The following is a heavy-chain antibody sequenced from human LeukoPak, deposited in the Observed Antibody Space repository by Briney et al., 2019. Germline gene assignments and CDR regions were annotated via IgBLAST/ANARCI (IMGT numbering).Heavy chain of an antibody. J-gene: IGHJ4*02. CDR3: AARIAAAGTPEAPYFDY. Sequence: SETLCLTCTVSGCSISSYYWSWIRQAPGKGLEWIGYIYYSGSTNYNPSLKSRVTISVDTSKNQFSLKLSSVTAADTAVYYCAARIAAAGTPEAPYFDYWGQGTLVTVSS. D-gene: IGHD6-13*01. V-gene: IGHV4-59*08. CDR1: GCSISSYY. CDR2: IYYSGST.